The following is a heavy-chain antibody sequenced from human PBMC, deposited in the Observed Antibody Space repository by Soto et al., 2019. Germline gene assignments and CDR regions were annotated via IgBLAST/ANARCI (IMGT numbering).Heavy chain of an antibody. D-gene: IGHD3-3*01. CDR2: IYPSGSA. J-gene: IGHJ6*02. Sequence: TLSLTCGVSGGSINSGGYSWSWIRQPPGRGLEWIGNIYPSGSANYSPSLKTRVTISVDRSMNQFSLNLGSVTAADTAVDYCAREIFPYGMDVWGPGTTVTVS. CDR1: GGSINSGGYS. V-gene: IGHV4-30-2*01. CDR3: AREIFPYGMDV.